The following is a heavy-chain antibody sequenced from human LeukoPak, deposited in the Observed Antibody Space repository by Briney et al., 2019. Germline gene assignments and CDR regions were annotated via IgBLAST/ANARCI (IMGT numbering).Heavy chain of an antibody. J-gene: IGHJ4*02. D-gene: IGHD6-13*01. CDR2: IYSSGTT. CDR3: ARLAYSSSWHWDY. Sequence: SETLSLTCTVSGGSINTYYWSWIRQPAGKGLEWIGRIYSSGTTHYNPSLKSRVTMSVDTSKNQFSLKLSSVTAADTAVYYCARLAYSSSWHWDYWGQGTLVTVSS. V-gene: IGHV4-4*07. CDR1: GGSINTYY.